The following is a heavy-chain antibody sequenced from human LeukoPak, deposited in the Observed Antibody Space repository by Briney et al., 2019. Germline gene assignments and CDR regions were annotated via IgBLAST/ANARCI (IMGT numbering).Heavy chain of an antibody. CDR2: IIPILGIA. J-gene: IGHJ3*02. Sequence: ASVKVSCKASGGTFSSYAISWVRQAPGQGLEWMGRIIPILGIANYAQKFQGRVTITADKSTSTAYMELSSLRSEDTAVYYCARGAASGSSDAFDIWGQGTMVTVSS. CDR3: ARGAASGSSDAFDI. CDR1: GGTFSSYA. V-gene: IGHV1-69*04. D-gene: IGHD1-26*01.